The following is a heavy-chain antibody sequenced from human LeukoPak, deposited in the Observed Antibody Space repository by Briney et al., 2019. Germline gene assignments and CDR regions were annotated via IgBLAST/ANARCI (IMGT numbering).Heavy chain of an antibody. CDR1: GFSFTTDW. CDR2: ISNDGNKA. J-gene: IGHJ5*02. Sequence: GKSLRLSCAAAGFSFTTDWIRWVRQAPGKGLGWVSRISNDGNKADYADSVKGRFTISRDNAKSTVYLQMNSLRVEDSAVYYCAGSSVSWGQGTLVTVSS. CDR3: AGSSVS. D-gene: IGHD6-6*01. V-gene: IGHV3-74*01.